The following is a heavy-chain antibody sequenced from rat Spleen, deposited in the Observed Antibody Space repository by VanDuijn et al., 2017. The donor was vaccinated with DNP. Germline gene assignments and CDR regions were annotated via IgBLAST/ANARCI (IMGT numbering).Heavy chain of an antibody. CDR1: GYSITSTY. CDR3: ARGNDDYYPNWYFDF. CDR2: ISYSGST. V-gene: IGHV3-1*01. J-gene: IGHJ1*01. D-gene: IGHD1-12*03. Sequence: EVQLQESGPGLVKPSQSLSLTCSVTGYSITSTYWGWIRKFPGNKMEWIGYISYSGSTGYNPSLKSRISITRDTSKNQFFLQLKSVTTEDTATYYCARGNDDYYPNWYFDFWGPGTMVTVSS.